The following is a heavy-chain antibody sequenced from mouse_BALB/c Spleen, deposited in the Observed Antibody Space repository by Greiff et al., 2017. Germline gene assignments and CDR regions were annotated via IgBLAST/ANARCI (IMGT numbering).Heavy chain of an antibody. CDR3: TREGTLFHAMDY. CDR1: GYTFTSYY. Sequence: VQLQESGAELVKPGASVKLSCKASGYTFTSYYMYWVKQRPGQGLEWIGEINPSNGGTNFNEKFKSKATLTVDKSSSTAYMQLSSLTSEDSAVYYCTREGTLFHAMDYWGQGTSVTVSS. D-gene: IGHD3-3*01. J-gene: IGHJ4*01. CDR2: INPSNGGT. V-gene: IGHV1S81*02.